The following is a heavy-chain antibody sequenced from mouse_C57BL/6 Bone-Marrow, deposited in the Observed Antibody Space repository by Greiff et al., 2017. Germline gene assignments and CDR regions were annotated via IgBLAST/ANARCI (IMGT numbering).Heavy chain of an antibody. CDR2: INPSTGGT. J-gene: IGHJ2*01. D-gene: IGHD1-1*01. CDR1: GYSFTGYY. V-gene: IGHV1-42*01. CDR3: AIGIMTTVVVPFDY. Sequence: VQLQQSGPELVKPGASVKISCKASGYSFTGYYMNWVKQSPEKSLEWIGEINPSTGGTTYNQKFKAKATLTVDKSSSTAYMQLKSLTSEDSAVYYGAIGIMTTVVVPFDYWGQGTTLTVSS.